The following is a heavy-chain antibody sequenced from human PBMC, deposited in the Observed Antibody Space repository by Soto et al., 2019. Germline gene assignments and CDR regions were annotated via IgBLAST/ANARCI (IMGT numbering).Heavy chain of an antibody. CDR3: AREPKNYYDSSGYTYYYYGMDV. CDR2: INSDGSTT. J-gene: IGHJ6*02. CDR1: GFTFSTYW. Sequence: GGSLRLSCAASGFTFSTYWMHWVRQAPGKGLVWVSRINSDGSTTNYADSVKGRFTISRDNAKNTLYLQMNSLRAEDTAVYYCAREPKNYYDSSGYTYYYYGMDVWGQGTTVTVSS. D-gene: IGHD3-22*01. V-gene: IGHV3-74*01.